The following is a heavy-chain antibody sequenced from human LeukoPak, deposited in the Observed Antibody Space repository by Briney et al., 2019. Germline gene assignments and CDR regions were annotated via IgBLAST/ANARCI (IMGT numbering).Heavy chain of an antibody. CDR3: GRDHGGGVGSSRWFDY. CDR1: GFTFSSYA. J-gene: IGHJ4*02. Sequence: PGRSLRLSCAASGFTFSSYAMHWVRQAPGKGLEWVAVISYDGSNKYYADSVKGRFTISRDNSRNTLYLQMNSLRTEDPAVYYCGRDHGGGVGSSRWFDYWGQGTLVTVSS. D-gene: IGHD1-26*01. CDR2: ISYDGSNK. V-gene: IGHV3-30*04.